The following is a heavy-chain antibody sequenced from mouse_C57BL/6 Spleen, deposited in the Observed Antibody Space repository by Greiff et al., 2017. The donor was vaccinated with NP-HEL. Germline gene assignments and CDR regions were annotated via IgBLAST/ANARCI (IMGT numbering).Heavy chain of an antibody. J-gene: IGHJ1*03. D-gene: IGHD2-5*01. CDR1: GYTFTSYW. V-gene: IGHV1-50*01. CDR2: IDPSDSYT. CDR3: ASKGAYYSNYVYFDV. Sequence: QVHVKQPGAELVKPGASVKLSCKASGYTFTSYWMQWVKQRPGQGLEWIGEIDPSDSYTNYNQKFKGKATLTVDTSSSTAYMQLSSLTSEDSAVYYCASKGAYYSNYVYFDVWGTGTTVTVSS.